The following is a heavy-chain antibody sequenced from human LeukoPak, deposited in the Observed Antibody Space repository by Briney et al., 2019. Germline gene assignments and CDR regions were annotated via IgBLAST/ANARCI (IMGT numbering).Heavy chain of an antibody. CDR1: GFTFSSYG. CDR2: ISSSGSTI. D-gene: IGHD3-22*01. V-gene: IGHV3-48*04. J-gene: IGHJ3*02. Sequence: GGSLRLSCAASGFTFSSYGMHWVRQAPGKGLEWVSYISSSGSTIYYADSVKGRFTISRDNAKNSLYLQMNSLRAEDTAVYYCARGSNYYDSSGSLDAFDIWGQGTMVTVSS. CDR3: ARGSNYYDSSGSLDAFDI.